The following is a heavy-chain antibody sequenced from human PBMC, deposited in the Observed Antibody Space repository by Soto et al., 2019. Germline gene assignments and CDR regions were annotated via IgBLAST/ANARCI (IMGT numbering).Heavy chain of an antibody. CDR3: ASDDVVRGVRGMDV. CDR1: GFTFSDYY. V-gene: IGHV3-11*06. CDR2: ISSSSSYT. D-gene: IGHD3-10*01. Sequence: QVQLVESGGGLVKPGGSLRLSCAASGFTFSDYYMSWIRQAPGKGLEWVSYISSSSSYTNYADSVKGRFTISRDNAKNSLYLQMNILRAEDTAVYYCASDDVVRGVRGMDVWGQGTTVTVSS. J-gene: IGHJ6*02.